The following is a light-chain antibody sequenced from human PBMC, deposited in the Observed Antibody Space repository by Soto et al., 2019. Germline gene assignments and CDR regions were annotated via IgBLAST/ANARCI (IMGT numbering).Light chain of an antibody. J-gene: IGKJ4*01. Sequence: DIQMTQSPSSLSASVGDRVTITCRASQSISSYLNWYQQKPGKAPKLLIYAASSLQSGVPSRFSGSGSGTDFTLTISSLQPEDFVTYYCQQATSFPLTFGVGTKVDIX. V-gene: IGKV1-39*01. CDR3: QQATSFPLT. CDR1: QSISSY. CDR2: AAS.